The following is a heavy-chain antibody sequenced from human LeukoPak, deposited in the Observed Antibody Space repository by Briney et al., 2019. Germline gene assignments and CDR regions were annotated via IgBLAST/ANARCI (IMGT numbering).Heavy chain of an antibody. D-gene: IGHD6-19*01. CDR2: INAGNGNT. Sequence: ASVKVSCKASGCTFTSYAMHWVRQAPGQRLEWMGWINAGNGNTKYSQKFQGRVTITRDTSASTAYMELSSLRSEDTAVYYCARGGSSGWPFDYWGQGTLVTVSS. V-gene: IGHV1-3*01. CDR1: GCTFTSYA. J-gene: IGHJ4*02. CDR3: ARGGSSGWPFDY.